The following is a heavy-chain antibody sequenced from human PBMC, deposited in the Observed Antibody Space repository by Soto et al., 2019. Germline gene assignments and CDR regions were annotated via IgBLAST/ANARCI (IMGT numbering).Heavy chain of an antibody. V-gene: IGHV1-2*04. CDR1: GYTFTGYY. CDR2: INPNSGGT. CDR3: ARSPIVVVPAASDAFDI. J-gene: IGHJ3*02. Sequence: ASVKVSCKASGYTFTGYYMHWVRQAPGQGLEWIGWINPNSGGTNYAQKFQGWVTMTRDTSISTAYMELSRLRSDDTAVYYCARSPIVVVPAASDAFDIWGQGTMVT. D-gene: IGHD2-2*01.